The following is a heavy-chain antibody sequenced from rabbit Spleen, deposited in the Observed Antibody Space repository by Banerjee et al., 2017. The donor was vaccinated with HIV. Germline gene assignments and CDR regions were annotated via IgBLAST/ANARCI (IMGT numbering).Heavy chain of an antibody. CDR3: ARDSGSSFSSYGMDL. CDR2: IGAGDGST. D-gene: IGHD8-1*01. J-gene: IGHJ6*01. Sequence: QEQLVESGGGLVQPEGSLTLTCTASGFSFSSSDWICWVRQAPGKGLEWIACIGAGDGSTYYASWAKGRFTISKTSSTTVTLQMTSLTAADTATYFCARDSGSSFSSYGMDLWGQGTLVTVS. V-gene: IGHV1S45*01. CDR1: GFSFSSSDW.